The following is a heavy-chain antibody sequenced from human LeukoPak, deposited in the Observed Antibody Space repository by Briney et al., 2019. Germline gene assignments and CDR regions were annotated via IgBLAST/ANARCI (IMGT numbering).Heavy chain of an antibody. CDR2: IIPIREAA. CDR1: GGAFSTYA. D-gene: IGHD3-22*01. Sequence: SVKACCKASGGAFSTYAITWVRQAPGQGLEWMGGIIPIREAANYAQKFQDRLIITADESTTTAYMELSSLRSDDTAVYYRGRNYYDTSGSYYYDYWGQGPLDTVSS. V-gene: IGHV1-69*01. J-gene: IGHJ4*02. CDR3: GRNYYDTSGSYYYDY.